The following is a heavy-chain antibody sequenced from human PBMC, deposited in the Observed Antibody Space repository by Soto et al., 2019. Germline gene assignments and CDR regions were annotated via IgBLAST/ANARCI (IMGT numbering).Heavy chain of an antibody. CDR1: GFTLNNYA. J-gene: IGHJ4*02. Sequence: EVQLLESGGGLVQPGGSLRLSCAASGFTLNNYAMSWVRQASGKGLEWVSGISSSGGSTYYADSVKGRFTISRDISKNTLYLQMNSLTAEDTAVFYCANEELDCWGQGTLVTVSS. CDR3: ANEELDC. CDR2: ISSSGGST. V-gene: IGHV3-23*01.